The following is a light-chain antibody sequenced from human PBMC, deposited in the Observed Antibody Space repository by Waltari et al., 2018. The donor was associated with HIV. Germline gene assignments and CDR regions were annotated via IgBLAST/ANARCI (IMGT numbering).Light chain of an antibody. CDR2: STS. J-gene: IGLJ3*02. V-gene: IGLV8-61*01. CDR3: VLYMGSGTWV. Sequence: QTVVTQEPSFSVSPGGTVTLTCGLTSGSVSTSYYPSWYQQTPGQAPPTLIYSTSTRSSGVPDRFSGSILGNKAALTITGAQADDESDYYCVLYMGSGTWVFGGGTKLTVL. CDR1: SGSVSTSYY.